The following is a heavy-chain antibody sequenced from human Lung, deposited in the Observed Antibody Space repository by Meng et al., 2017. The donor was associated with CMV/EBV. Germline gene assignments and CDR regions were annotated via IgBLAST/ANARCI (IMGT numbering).Heavy chain of an antibody. CDR1: GGSISSSNW. CDR3: ASFPPPGKQWLVTDY. J-gene: IGHJ4*02. CDR2: IYHSGST. V-gene: IGHV4-4*02. D-gene: IGHD6-19*01. Sequence: QRQQSGPGLGKPSGTLSLTCAVSGGSISSSNWWSWVRQPPGKGLEWIGEIYHSGSTNYNPSLKSRVTISVDKSKNQFSLKLSSVTAADTAVYYCASFPPPGKQWLVTDYWGQGTLVTVSS.